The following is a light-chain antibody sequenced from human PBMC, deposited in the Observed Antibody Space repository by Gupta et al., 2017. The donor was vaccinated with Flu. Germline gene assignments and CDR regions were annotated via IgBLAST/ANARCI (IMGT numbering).Light chain of an antibody. CDR1: SSDVGRYNR. V-gene: IGLV2-23*01. Sequence: TGTSSDVGRYNRVSWYQQHPGKAPKLIIYEGNKRPSGVSNRFSGSKSGNTASLTISGLQAEDEANYYCCSYAVQGVFGGGTKLTVL. CDR3: CSYAVQGV. CDR2: EGN. J-gene: IGLJ3*02.